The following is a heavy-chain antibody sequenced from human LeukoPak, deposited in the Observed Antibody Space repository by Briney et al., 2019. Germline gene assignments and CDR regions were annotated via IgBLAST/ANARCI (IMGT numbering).Heavy chain of an antibody. Sequence: ASETLSLTCTVSGGSISSYYWSWIRQPPGEGLEWIGYIYYSGSTNYNPSLKSRVTISVDTSKKQFSLKLSSVTAADTAVYYCARGWGSLDWFDPWGQGTLVTVSS. V-gene: IGHV4-59*01. CDR1: GGSISSYY. CDR3: ARGWGSLDWFDP. J-gene: IGHJ5*02. D-gene: IGHD1-1*01. CDR2: IYYSGST.